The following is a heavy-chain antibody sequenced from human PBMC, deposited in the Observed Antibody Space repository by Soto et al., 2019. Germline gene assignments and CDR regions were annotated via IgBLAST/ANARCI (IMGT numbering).Heavy chain of an antibody. V-gene: IGHV4-34*01. J-gene: IGHJ3*02. D-gene: IGHD1-1*01. CDR2: MSHSGGT. CDR1: GGSVTSGNYY. Sequence: QVQLQQWGAGLLKPSETLSLTCAVFGGSVTSGNYYGSWIRQPPGKGLEWIGEMSHSGGTHFNPSLKSRVTISVDTSKNQFSLKMSSVTAADTALYYCARVERGTATTVVDAFDIWGPGTMVTVSS. CDR3: ARVERGTATTVVDAFDI.